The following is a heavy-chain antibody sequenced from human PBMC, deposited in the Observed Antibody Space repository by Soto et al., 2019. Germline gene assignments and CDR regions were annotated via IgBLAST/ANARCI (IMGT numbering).Heavy chain of an antibody. CDR1: GYTFTGYY. D-gene: IGHD2-2*01. CDR3: ARRRQRYDRRSNWFDP. CDR2: INPNSGGT. J-gene: IGHJ5*02. Sequence: ASVKVSCKASGYTFTGYYMHWVRQAPGQGLEWMGWINPNSGGTNYAQKFQGRVTMTRDTSISTAYMELSRLRSDDTAVYYCARRRQRYDRRSNWFDPWGXXXLVTV. V-gene: IGHV1-2*02.